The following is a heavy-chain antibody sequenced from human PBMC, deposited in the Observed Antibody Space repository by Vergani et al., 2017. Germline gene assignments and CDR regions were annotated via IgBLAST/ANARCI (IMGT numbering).Heavy chain of an antibody. Sequence: EVQLLESGGGLVQPGGSLRLSCAASGFTFSSYAMSWVRQAPGKGLEWVSAISGSGGSTYYADSVKGRFTISRDKSKNTRYLQMNSLRAEDTAVYYCAKAQRHLYSSRHGSYLVWGQGTLVTVSS. CDR3: AKAQRHLYSSRHGSYLV. D-gene: IGHD6-13*01. J-gene: IGHJ4*02. CDR1: GFTFSSYA. V-gene: IGHV3-23*01. CDR2: ISGSGGST.